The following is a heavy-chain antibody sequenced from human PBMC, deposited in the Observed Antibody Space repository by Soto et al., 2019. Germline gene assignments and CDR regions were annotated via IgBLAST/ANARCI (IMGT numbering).Heavy chain of an antibody. CDR1: GGSISSGGYY. V-gene: IGHV4-31*03. D-gene: IGHD3-22*01. CDR2: IYYSGST. Sequence: SETLSLTCTVSGGSISSGGYYWSWIRQHPGKGLEWIGYIYYSGSTYYNPSLKSRVTISVDTSKNQFSLKLSSVTAADTAVYYCARLYYDSSGEIDYWGQGTLVTVSS. J-gene: IGHJ4*02. CDR3: ARLYYDSSGEIDY.